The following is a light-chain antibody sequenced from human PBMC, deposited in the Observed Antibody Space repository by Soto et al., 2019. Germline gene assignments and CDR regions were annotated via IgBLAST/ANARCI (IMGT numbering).Light chain of an antibody. CDR3: QQYNSYLWT. CDR2: DAS. CDR1: QSISSW. V-gene: IGKV1-5*01. Sequence: DIQMTQSPSTLSASLGDRVTITCRASQSISSWLVWYQQKPGKAPKLLIYDASSLESGVPSRFSGSGSGTEFTLTISSLQPDDFATYYCQQYNSYLWTFGQGTKVDI. J-gene: IGKJ1*01.